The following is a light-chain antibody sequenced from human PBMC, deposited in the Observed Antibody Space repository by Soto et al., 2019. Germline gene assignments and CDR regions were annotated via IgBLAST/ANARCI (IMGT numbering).Light chain of an antibody. CDR3: DSFTTSNTWL. J-gene: IGLJ3*02. CDR1: SSDVGSSNR. V-gene: IGLV2-18*02. Sequence: QSVLTQPPSVSGSPGQSVTISCTGTSSDVGSSNRVSWYQQAPGTAPKLTIYEVSNRPSGVPDRFSGSKSGNTASLTISGLQAEDEADYYCDSFTTSNTWLFGGGTKLTVL. CDR2: EVS.